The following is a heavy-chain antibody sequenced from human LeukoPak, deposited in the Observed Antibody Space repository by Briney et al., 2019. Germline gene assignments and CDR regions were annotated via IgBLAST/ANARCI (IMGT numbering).Heavy chain of an antibody. D-gene: IGHD3-9*01. CDR2: INPNSGGT. V-gene: IGHV1-2*02. J-gene: IGHJ6*03. Sequence: ASVKVSCKASGYTSTGYYMHWVRQAPGQGLEWMGWINPNSGGTNYAQKFQGRVTMTRDTSISTAYMELSRLRSDDTAVYYCARDHDILTGYSEYYYYYYYMDVWGKGTTVTVSS. CDR1: GYTSTGYY. CDR3: ARDHDILTGYSEYYYYYYYMDV.